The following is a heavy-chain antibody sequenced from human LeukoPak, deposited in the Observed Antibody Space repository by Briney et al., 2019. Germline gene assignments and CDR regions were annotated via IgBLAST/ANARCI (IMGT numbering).Heavy chain of an antibody. CDR1: GGTFSSYA. D-gene: IGHD6-13*01. J-gene: IGHJ4*02. Sequence: SVKVSCTASGGTFSSYAISWVRQAPEQGLEWMGGIIPIFGTANYAQKFQGRVTITTDESTNTAYMELSSLRSEDTAVYYCARLAGSSWSPYYFDYWGQGTLVTVSS. CDR2: IIPIFGTA. V-gene: IGHV1-69*05. CDR3: ARLAGSSWSPYYFDY.